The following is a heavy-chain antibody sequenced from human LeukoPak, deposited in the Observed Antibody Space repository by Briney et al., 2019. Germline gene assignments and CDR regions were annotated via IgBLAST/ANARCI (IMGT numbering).Heavy chain of an antibody. D-gene: IGHD2-21*02. J-gene: IGHJ4*02. Sequence: SETLSLTCTVSGGSISSYYWSWIRQPPGKGLEWIGYIYTSGSTNYNPSLKSRVTISVDTSKNQFSLKLSSVTAADTAVYYCARQGPYCGGDCYEFDYWGQGTLVTVSS. CDR3: ARQGPYCGGDCYEFDY. CDR1: GGSISSYY. CDR2: IYTSGST. V-gene: IGHV4-4*09.